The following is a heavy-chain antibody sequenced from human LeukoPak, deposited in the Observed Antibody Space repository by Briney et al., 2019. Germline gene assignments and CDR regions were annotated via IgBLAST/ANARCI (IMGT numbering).Heavy chain of an antibody. CDR1: GGSFSGYY. V-gene: IGHV4-34*01. J-gene: IGHJ3*02. Sequence: PSETLSLTCAVYGGSFSGYYWSWIRQPPGKGLEWIGEINHSGSTNYNPSLKSRVTISVDTSKKQFSLKLSPVTAADTAVYYCARDLPGQYGFDIWGQGTMVTVSS. CDR2: INHSGST. CDR3: ARDLPGQYGFDI.